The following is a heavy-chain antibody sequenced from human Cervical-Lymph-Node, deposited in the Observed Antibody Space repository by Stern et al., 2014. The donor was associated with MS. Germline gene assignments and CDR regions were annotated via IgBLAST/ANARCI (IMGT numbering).Heavy chain of an antibody. J-gene: IGHJ6*02. CDR2: INPSGAT. D-gene: IGHD2-15*01. CDR1: EYTHNNYL. CDR3: AVRYCNGGRCYSVPDV. Sequence: QVQLVQSGSEVKKPGASVKVSCKASEYTHNNYLIHWVRQAPGQRPDWMGVINPSGATNYAQKVQDRVTMTTDASTSTFYMELSRLRSEDTAVYYCAVRYCNGGRCYSVPDVWGQGTTVIVSS. V-gene: IGHV1-46*02.